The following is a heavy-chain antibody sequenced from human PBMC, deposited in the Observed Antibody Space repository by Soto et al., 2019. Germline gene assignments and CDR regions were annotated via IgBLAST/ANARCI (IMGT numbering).Heavy chain of an antibody. Sequence: QVQLVESGGGVVQPGGSLKLSCTASGFTFSSYTMHWVRQAPGKGLDWVAAISSDGGIKYYAHSVKGRFTISRDNSRNTLYLQMNSLRPDDPSLFYCARDPSGGFNWFDPWGQGTLVTVSS. J-gene: IGHJ5*02. CDR3: ARDPSGGFNWFDP. D-gene: IGHD3-10*01. V-gene: IGHV3-30-3*01. CDR2: ISSDGGIK. CDR1: GFTFSSYT.